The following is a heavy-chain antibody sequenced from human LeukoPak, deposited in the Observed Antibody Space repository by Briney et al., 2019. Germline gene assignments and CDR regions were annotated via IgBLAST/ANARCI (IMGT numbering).Heavy chain of an antibody. D-gene: IGHD3-10*01. V-gene: IGHV3-23*01. J-gene: IGHJ4*02. Sequence: GSLRLSCAASGFPFSSYAMSWVRQAPGKGLEWVSAFSGSGGYTFYADSVKGRFTISRDNSKNTLYLQTNSLRAEDTAVYYCAKASFYYGSGTYYNDFDYWGQGTLVTVSS. CDR2: FSGSGGYT. CDR3: AKASFYYGSGTYYNDFDY. CDR1: GFPFSSYA.